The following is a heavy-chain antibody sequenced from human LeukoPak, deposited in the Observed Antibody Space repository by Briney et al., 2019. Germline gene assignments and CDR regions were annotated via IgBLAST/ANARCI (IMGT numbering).Heavy chain of an antibody. D-gene: IGHD6-19*01. CDR3: AHSRTSAWPTPYNYFDP. CDR1: GFSLSTNGVG. V-gene: IGHV2-5*01. CDR2: LYWNDYK. Sequence: SGPTLVKPTPTLTLTCTFSGFSLSTNGVGVGWIRQPPGKALEWLALLYWNDYKYYSPSLKSRLSITRDTSKNQVVLTLTNMDPVDTATYFCAHSRTSAWPTPYNYFDPWGQGTLVTVSS. J-gene: IGHJ5*02.